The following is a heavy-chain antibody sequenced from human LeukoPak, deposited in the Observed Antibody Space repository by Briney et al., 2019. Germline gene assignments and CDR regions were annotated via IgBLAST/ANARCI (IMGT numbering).Heavy chain of an antibody. J-gene: IGHJ5*02. V-gene: IGHV4-4*07. CDR3: ARALVWSSGWYGNWFDP. Sequence: SETLSLTCTVSGGSISTYYCSWIRQPPGKGLEWIGRIYTSGSTNYNPSLKSRVTMSVDTSKNQFSLKLSSVTAADTAVYYCARALVWSSGWYGNWFDPWGQGTLVTVSS. D-gene: IGHD6-19*01. CDR2: IYTSGST. CDR1: GGSISTYY.